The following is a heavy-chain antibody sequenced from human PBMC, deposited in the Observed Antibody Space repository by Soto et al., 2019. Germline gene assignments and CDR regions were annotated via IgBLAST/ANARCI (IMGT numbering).Heavy chain of an antibody. V-gene: IGHV1-69*02. CDR3: ATIVATIPEYFDY. CDR2: IIPILGIA. J-gene: IGHJ4*02. D-gene: IGHD5-12*01. Sequence: SVKVSCKASGGTFSSYTISWVRQAPGQGLEWMGRIIPILGIANYAQKFQGRVTITADKSTSTAYMELSSLRSEDTAVYYCATIVATIPEYFDYWGQGTLVTSPQ. CDR1: GGTFSSYT.